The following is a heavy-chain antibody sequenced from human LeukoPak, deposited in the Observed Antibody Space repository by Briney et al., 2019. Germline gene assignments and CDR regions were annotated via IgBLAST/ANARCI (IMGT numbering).Heavy chain of an antibody. V-gene: IGHV4-59*01. CDR2: ISDSGST. D-gene: IGHD6-13*01. CDR3: ARGYSSTWNYFDC. Sequence: PSETLSLTCTVSVGSISSYYWSWIRQPPGKGLEWIGYISDSGSTNYNPSLKSRVTISIDPSKNQFSLKLSSVTAADTAVYYCARGYSSTWNYFDCWGQGTLVTVSS. J-gene: IGHJ4*02. CDR1: VGSISSYY.